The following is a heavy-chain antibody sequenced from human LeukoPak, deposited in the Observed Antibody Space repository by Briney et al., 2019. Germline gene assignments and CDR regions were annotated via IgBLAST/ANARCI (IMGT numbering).Heavy chain of an antibody. J-gene: IGHJ4*02. V-gene: IGHV3-74*01. CDR3: AREGGYDSLGY. CDR2: INSDGSST. CDR1: GFTFSSYW. Sequence: PGGSLRLSCAASGFTFSSYWMHWVRQAPGKGLVWVSRINSDGSSTSYADSVKGRFTISRDNAKNTLYLQMNSLRAEDTAVYYRAREGGYDSLGYWGQGTLVTVSS. D-gene: IGHD5-12*01.